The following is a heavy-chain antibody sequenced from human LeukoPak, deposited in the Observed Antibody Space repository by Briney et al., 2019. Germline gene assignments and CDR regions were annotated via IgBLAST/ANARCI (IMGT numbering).Heavy chain of an antibody. CDR2: IYYSGST. CDR3: ARGYCSGGSCYSYYYGMDV. CDR1: GGSISSYY. D-gene: IGHD2-15*01. V-gene: IGHV4-59*01. Sequence: SETLSLTCTVSGGSISSYYWSWVREPPGKGLEWSGYIYYSGSTNYNPSPKSRVNISVDTSKNQFSLKLSSVTAADTAVYYCARGYCSGGSCYSYYYGMDVWGKGTTVTVSS. J-gene: IGHJ6*04.